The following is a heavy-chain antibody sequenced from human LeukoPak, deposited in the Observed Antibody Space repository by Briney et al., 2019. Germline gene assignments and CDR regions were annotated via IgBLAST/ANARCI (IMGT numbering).Heavy chain of an antibody. D-gene: IGHD3-10*01. J-gene: IGHJ6*03. CDR2: ISSSSSTI. V-gene: IGHV3-48*01. CDR3: ARKKGSGSYFAQTYYYYYMDV. CDR1: GFTFSSYS. Sequence: GGSLRLSCAASGFTFSSYSMNWVRQAPGRGLEWVSYISSSSSTIYYADSVEGRFTISRDNAKNSLYLQMNSLRAEDTAVYYCARKKGSGSYFAQTYYYYYMDVWGKGTTVTVSS.